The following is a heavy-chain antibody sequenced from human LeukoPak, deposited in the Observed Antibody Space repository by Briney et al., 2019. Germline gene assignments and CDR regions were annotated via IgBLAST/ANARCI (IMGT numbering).Heavy chain of an antibody. CDR2: INTDGRIT. Sequence: GGSLRLSCAASGFTFSGSAMHWVRQASGKGLEYVSVINTDGRITYYADSVKGRFTISRDNSKSTVYLQMGSLRGEDMAVYYCTREGGSFCDFDYWGQGALVTVSS. CDR3: TREGGSFCDFDY. CDR1: GFTFSGSA. J-gene: IGHJ4*02. D-gene: IGHD1-26*01. V-gene: IGHV3-64*02.